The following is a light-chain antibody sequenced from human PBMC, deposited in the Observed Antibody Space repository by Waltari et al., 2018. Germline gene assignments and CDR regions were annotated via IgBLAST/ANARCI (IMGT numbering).Light chain of an antibody. J-gene: IGKJ4*01. CDR1: QGISTY. CDR2: SAS. V-gene: IGKV1-9*01. Sequence: DIQLIQSPSFLSASVRDRVTITCRASQGISTYLAWYQQKPGKAPKLLIYSASTLQSGVPSRFSGSGSGTEFSLTISSLQPEDFATYYCQQLNSYPLTFGGGTKVEIK. CDR3: QQLNSYPLT.